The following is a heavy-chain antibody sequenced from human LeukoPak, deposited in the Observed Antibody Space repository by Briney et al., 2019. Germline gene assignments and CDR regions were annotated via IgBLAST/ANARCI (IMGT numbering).Heavy chain of an antibody. Sequence: ASVKVSCKASGGTFNSYGISWVRQAPGQGLEWMGRINPNNGGTNCAQKFQGRVTMTGDTSISTAYMELNSLRSDDTAMYYCARESGSYHGNDYWGQGTLVTVSS. V-gene: IGHV1-2*06. D-gene: IGHD1-26*01. J-gene: IGHJ4*02. CDR3: ARESGSYHGNDY. CDR2: INPNNGGT. CDR1: GGTFNSYG.